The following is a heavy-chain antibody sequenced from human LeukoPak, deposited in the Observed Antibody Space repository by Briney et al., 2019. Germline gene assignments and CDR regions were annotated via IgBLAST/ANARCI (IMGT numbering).Heavy chain of an antibody. CDR2: FYYSGST. D-gene: IGHD5-24*01. J-gene: IGHJ4*02. V-gene: IGHV4-31*03. Sequence: SQTLSLTCTVSGGSISSDAYYWSWLRQPPGKGLEWIGYFYYSGSTYYNPSLKSRATISVDTSKNQFSLDLSSVTAADTAVYYCARDLGDGYLANDYWGQGILVTVSS. CDR1: GGSISSDAYY. CDR3: ARDLGDGYLANDY.